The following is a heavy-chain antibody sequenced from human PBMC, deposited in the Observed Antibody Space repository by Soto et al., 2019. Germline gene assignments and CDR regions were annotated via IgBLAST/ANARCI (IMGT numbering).Heavy chain of an antibody. CDR2: INHSGST. V-gene: IGHV4-34*01. J-gene: IGHJ4*02. D-gene: IGHD3-10*01. CDR1: GGSFSDYY. CDR3: ARGYGPIDY. Sequence: SETLSLTCAVYGGSFSDYYWSWIRQPPGKGLEWIGEINHSGSTNYNPSLKSRVTISVDTSKNQFSLKLTSVTAADAALYYCARGYGPIDYWGQGTLVTVPQ.